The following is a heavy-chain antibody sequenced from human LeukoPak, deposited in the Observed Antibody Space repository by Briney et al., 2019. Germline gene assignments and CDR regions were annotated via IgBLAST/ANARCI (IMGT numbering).Heavy chain of an antibody. CDR2: IYPGDSGP. CDR1: GYSFTSYC. D-gene: IGHD1-26*01. J-gene: IGHJ3*01. Sequence: GESLKISCKVSGYSFTSYCIGWVRQMPGKGLEWMGIIYPGDSGPTYSPSFQGQVTISVDKSINTAYLQWSSLQASDTAMYYCGLSGDRVPLQDDVFDVWGQGTMVTVST. V-gene: IGHV5-51*01. CDR3: GLSGDRVPLQDDVFDV.